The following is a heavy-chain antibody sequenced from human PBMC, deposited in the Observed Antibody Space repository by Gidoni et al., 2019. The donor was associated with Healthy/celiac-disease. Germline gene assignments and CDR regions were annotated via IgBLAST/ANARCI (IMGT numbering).Heavy chain of an antibody. CDR2: IYYSGST. D-gene: IGHD3-22*01. Sequence: QVQLQESGPGLVTPSQTLSLSCTVSGGSSSSGDYYWSWIRQPPGKGLEWIGYIYYSGSTYYNPSLKSRVTISVDTSKNQFSLKLSSVTAADTAVYYCARALDSGDAFDIWGQGTMVTVSS. J-gene: IGHJ3*02. CDR1: GGSSSSGDYY. CDR3: ARALDSGDAFDI. V-gene: IGHV4-30-4*01.